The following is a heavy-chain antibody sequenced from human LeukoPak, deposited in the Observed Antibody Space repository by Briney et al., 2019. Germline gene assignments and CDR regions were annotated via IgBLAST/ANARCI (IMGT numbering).Heavy chain of an antibody. V-gene: IGHV4-59*08. D-gene: IGHD6-19*01. CDR2: IYYSGST. J-gene: IGHJ4*02. Sequence: SETLSLTCSVSGGSMSPYHWGWIRQPPGKGLEWTGYIYYSGSTNYNPSLKSRVTISVDTSKNQFSLKLISATAADTAIYYCARAVSGRFAYWGQGTLVTVYS. CDR1: GGSMSPYH. CDR3: ARAVSGRFAY.